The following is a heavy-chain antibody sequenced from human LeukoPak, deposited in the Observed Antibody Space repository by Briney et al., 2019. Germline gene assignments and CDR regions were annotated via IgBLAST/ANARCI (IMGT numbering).Heavy chain of an antibody. V-gene: IGHV3-7*03. Sequence: GGSLRLSCAASGFTFSSYWMTWVRQAPGKGLEWVANIKQDGSEKYYVDSVKGRFTISRDNAKNSLYLQMNSLRAEDTALYYCAKGLGIMRLSDAFDIWGQGTMVTVSS. J-gene: IGHJ3*02. CDR1: GFTFSSYW. D-gene: IGHD3-9*01. CDR2: IKQDGSEK. CDR3: AKGLGIMRLSDAFDI.